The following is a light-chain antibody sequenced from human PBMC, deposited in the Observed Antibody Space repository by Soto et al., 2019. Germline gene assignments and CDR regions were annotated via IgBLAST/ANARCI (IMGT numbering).Light chain of an antibody. CDR1: ESVSSY. CDR2: GAS. Sequence: TVLTQSPATLSVSPGERATLSCRASESVSSYLAWYQQKPGQPPRLLIYGASARPTGVPARFSGSGSGTEFTLIISSLQPEDFAVYYCHQYLNWPQAFGQGTKVEIK. V-gene: IGKV3-15*01. CDR3: HQYLNWPQA. J-gene: IGKJ1*01.